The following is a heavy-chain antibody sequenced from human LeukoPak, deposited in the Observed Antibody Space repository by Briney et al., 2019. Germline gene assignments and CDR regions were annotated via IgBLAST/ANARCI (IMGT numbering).Heavy chain of an antibody. CDR3: ARRVATSGNFFDY. CDR2: IYYSGSV. D-gene: IGHD3-3*01. Sequence: SETPSLTCTVVGGAINSRNQYWGWIRQSPGKGLEWIGSIYYSGSVNDNPSLQSRVTISVDTSRNQFSLKLTSMTVADTAVYFCARRVATSGNFFDYWGPGTLVTVS. J-gene: IGHJ4*02. V-gene: IGHV4-39*01. CDR1: GGAINSRNQY.